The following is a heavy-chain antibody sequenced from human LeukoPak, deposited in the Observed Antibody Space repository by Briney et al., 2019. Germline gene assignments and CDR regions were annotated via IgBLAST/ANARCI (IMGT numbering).Heavy chain of an antibody. CDR3: ARHANSGSWYYFDY. CDR2: INHSGST. Sequence: SETLSLTCAVYDGSFSGYYWSWIRQPPGKGLEWIGEINHSGSTNYNPSLKSRVTISVDTSKNQFSLKLSSVTAADTAVYYCARHANSGSWYYFDYWGQGTLVTVSS. D-gene: IGHD1-26*01. V-gene: IGHV4-34*01. J-gene: IGHJ4*02. CDR1: DGSFSGYY.